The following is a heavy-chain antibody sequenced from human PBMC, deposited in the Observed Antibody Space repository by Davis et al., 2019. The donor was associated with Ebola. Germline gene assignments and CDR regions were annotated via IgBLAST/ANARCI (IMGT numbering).Heavy chain of an antibody. J-gene: IGHJ4*02. CDR1: LGTFSSHA. CDR3: ARGGGSYSLGY. D-gene: IGHD1-26*01. V-gene: IGHV1-18*01. CDR2: ISAYNGNT. Sequence: AASVKVSCKASLGTFSSHAISWVRQAPGQGLEWMGRISAYNGNTNYAQKLQGRVTMTTDTSTSTAYMELRSLRSDDTAAYYCARGGGSYSLGYWGQGTLVTVSS.